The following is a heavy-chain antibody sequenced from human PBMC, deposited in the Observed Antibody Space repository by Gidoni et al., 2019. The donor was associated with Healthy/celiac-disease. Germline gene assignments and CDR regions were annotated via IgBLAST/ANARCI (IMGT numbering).Heavy chain of an antibody. D-gene: IGHD3-3*01. Sequence: QVQLVQSGAAVKKPGASVKVSCMASGYTFTSYYIHWVRQAPGQGLEWMGIINPSGGSTSYAQKCQGRVTMTRDTSTSTVYMELSSLRSEDTAVYYCARASLSYYDFWSGYSHPPFYFDYWGQGTLVTVSS. CDR2: INPSGGST. V-gene: IGHV1-46*03. J-gene: IGHJ4*02. CDR1: GYTFTSYY. CDR3: ARASLSYYDFWSGYSHPPFYFDY.